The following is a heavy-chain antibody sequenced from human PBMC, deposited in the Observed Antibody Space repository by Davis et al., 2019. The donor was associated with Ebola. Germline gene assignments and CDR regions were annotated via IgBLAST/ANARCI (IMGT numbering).Heavy chain of an antibody. D-gene: IGHD5-18*01. Sequence: GESLKISCAASGFTFDDYGMSWVRQAPGKGLEWVSGINWNGGSTGYADSVKGRFTISRDNAKNSLYLQMNSLRAEDTAVYYCARDMGTAMVLYDYGMDVWGKGTTVTVSS. CDR2: INWNGGST. CDR1: GFTFDDYG. V-gene: IGHV3-20*04. CDR3: ARDMGTAMVLYDYGMDV. J-gene: IGHJ6*04.